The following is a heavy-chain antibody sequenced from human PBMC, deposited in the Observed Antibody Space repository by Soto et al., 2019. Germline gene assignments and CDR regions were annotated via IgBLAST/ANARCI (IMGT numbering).Heavy chain of an antibody. D-gene: IGHD3-10*01. CDR2: IYYSGST. Sequence: SETLSLTCTVSGGSISSYYWSWIRQPPGKGLEWIGYIYYSGSTNYNPSLKSRVTISVDTSKNQFSLKLSSVTAADTAVYYCARAYVSGSYWGQGTLVTVSS. V-gene: IGHV4-59*12. CDR1: GGSISSYY. CDR3: ARAYVSGSY. J-gene: IGHJ4*02.